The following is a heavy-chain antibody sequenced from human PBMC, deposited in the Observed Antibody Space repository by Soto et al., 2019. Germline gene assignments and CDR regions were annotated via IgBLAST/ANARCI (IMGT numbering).Heavy chain of an antibody. CDR1: GFTFSSYG. Sequence: QVQLVESGGGVVQPGRSLRLSCAASGFTFSSYGMHWVRQAPGKGLEGVAVISYDGSDKYYADSVKGRFTISRDNSKNTLYLQLTLLRAAHTAVFDSATEAVVATPAYWRQRTLVTVSS. CDR2: ISYDGSDK. CDR3: ATEAVVATPAY. J-gene: IGHJ4*02. V-gene: IGHV3-30*03. D-gene: IGHD1-26*01.